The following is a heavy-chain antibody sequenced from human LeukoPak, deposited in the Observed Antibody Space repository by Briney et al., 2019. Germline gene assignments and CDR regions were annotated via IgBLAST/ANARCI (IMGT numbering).Heavy chain of an antibody. V-gene: IGHV3-23*01. CDR2: ITTSDGNT. CDR3: AKDGGLWVSAHWGDS. Sequence: GGSLRLSCAASGFTFSSYTMSWVRQAPGKGLEWVSTITTSDGNTYYADSVKGRFTVSKDNSKNTLFLQMNSLRAEDTAVYYCAKDGGLWVSAHWGDSWGRGTLVTVSS. J-gene: IGHJ4*02. D-gene: IGHD7-27*01. CDR1: GFTFSSYT.